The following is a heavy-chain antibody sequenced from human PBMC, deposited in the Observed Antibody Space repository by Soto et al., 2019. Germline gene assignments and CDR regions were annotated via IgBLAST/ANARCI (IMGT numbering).Heavy chain of an antibody. CDR2: IYYSGST. D-gene: IGHD1-1*01. V-gene: IGHV4-59*01. Sequence: QVQLQESGPGLVKPSETLSLTCTVSGGSISSYYWSWIRQPPGKGLEWIGYIYYSGSTNYNPSLKSXXTISVDTSKNQPSRKLSSVTAADTAVYYCARVWTFHWYFDLWGRGTLVTVSS. CDR1: GGSISSYY. CDR3: ARVWTFHWYFDL. J-gene: IGHJ2*01.